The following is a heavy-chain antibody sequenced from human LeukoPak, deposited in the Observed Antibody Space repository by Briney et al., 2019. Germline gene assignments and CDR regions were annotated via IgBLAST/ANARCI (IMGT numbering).Heavy chain of an antibody. J-gene: IGHJ4*02. Sequence: GGSLRLSCAASGFTFGTYYIHWVRQAPGKGLEWISRVDPDGSGGRYTDSLKGRLTISKDNAKNMVYLQMNSVRADDTAVYYCLRGSNDWKGMDIWGQGTLVTVSS. CDR2: VDPDGSGG. D-gene: IGHD1-1*01. CDR3: LRGSNDWKGMDI. V-gene: IGHV3-74*01. CDR1: GFTFGTYY.